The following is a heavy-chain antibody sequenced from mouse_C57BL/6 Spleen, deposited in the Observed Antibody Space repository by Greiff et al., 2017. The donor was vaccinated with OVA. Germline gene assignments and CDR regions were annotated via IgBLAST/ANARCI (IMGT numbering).Heavy chain of an antibody. CDR1: GFTFSDYG. CDR2: ISSGSSTI. J-gene: IGHJ4*01. D-gene: IGHD4-1*01. CDR3: ATKLGDAMDY. V-gene: IGHV5-17*01. Sequence: EVQLVESGGGLVKPGGSLKLSCAASGFTFSDYGMHWVRQAPEKGLEWVAYISSGSSTIYYADTLKGRFTISRDNAKNTLFLQMTSLRSEDTAMYYCATKLGDAMDYWGQGTSVTVSS.